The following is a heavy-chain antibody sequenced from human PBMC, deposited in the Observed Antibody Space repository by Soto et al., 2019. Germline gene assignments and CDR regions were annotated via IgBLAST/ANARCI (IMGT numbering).Heavy chain of an antibody. CDR3: ARQYGDYFDY. V-gene: IGHV4-59*08. D-gene: IGHD4-17*01. CDR2: IYYSGST. J-gene: IGHJ4*02. CDR1: GGSISSYY. Sequence: SETLSLTCTVSGGSISSYYWSWIRQPPGKGLEWIGYIYYSGSTNYNPSLKSRVTISVDTSKNQFSLKLSSVTAADTAVYYCARQYGDYFDYWGQGTLVTVSS.